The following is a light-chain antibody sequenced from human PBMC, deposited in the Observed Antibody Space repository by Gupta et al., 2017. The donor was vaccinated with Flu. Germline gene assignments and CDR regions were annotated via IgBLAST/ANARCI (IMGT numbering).Light chain of an antibody. CDR3: SSYASSGTLFV. Sequence: ITISCTGTSSDIGGYNYVSWYQQHPGKAPKLMIYEVSNRPSGVSNRFSGSKSGNTASLTISGLQAEDEADYYCSSYASSGTLFVFGTGIKVTVL. J-gene: IGLJ1*01. CDR2: EVS. V-gene: IGLV2-14*01. CDR1: SSDIGGYNY.